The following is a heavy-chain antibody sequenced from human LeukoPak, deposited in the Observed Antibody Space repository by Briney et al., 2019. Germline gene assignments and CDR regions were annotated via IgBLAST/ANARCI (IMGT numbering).Heavy chain of an antibody. J-gene: IGHJ6*02. D-gene: IGHD3-10*01. Sequence: ASVKVSCKASGYTFTNFDIHWVRQATGQGLEWMGWMNPKTGNTGNAETLQGRVTMTRNTSISTAYMELSSLRSDDTALYYCARGGFYGSGNSAYYHNGMEVWGQGTSVTVSS. CDR2: MNPKTGNT. CDR1: GYTFTNFD. CDR3: ARGGFYGSGNSAYYHNGMEV. V-gene: IGHV1-8*01.